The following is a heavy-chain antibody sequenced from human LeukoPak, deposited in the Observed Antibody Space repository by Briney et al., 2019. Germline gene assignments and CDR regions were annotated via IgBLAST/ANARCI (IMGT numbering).Heavy chain of an antibody. V-gene: IGHV3-23*01. CDR2: ISGSGGST. CDR3: AKVYSSSWRAEYFQH. CDR1: GFTFSSYA. D-gene: IGHD6-13*01. J-gene: IGHJ1*01. Sequence: GGSLRLSCAASGFTFSSYAMSWVRQAPGKGLEWASAISGSGGSTYYADSVKGRFTISRDNSKNTLYLQMNSLRAEDTAVYYCAKVYSSSWRAEYFQHWGQGTLVTVSS.